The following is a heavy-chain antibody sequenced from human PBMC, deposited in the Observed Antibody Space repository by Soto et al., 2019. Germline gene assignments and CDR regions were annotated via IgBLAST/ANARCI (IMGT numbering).Heavy chain of an antibody. Sequence: QVQLVQSGAEVKKPGASVKVSCKASGYTFTSYDINWVRQATGQGLEWMGWINPNSGNTGYAQKFQGRGTMTMNTSIRTAYMELRSRRSEDTAVYYCAVSYSILGTRWFDPGGQGTLVTVSS. D-gene: IGHD6-13*01. CDR3: AVSYSILGTRWFDP. CDR2: INPNSGNT. J-gene: IGHJ5*02. CDR1: GYTFTSYD. V-gene: IGHV1-8*01.